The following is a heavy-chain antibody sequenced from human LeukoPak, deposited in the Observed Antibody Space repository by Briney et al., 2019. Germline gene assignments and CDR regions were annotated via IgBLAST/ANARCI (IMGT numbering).Heavy chain of an antibody. J-gene: IGHJ4*02. V-gene: IGHV3-7*01. CDR2: IKQDGSEK. CDR3: ARRDTGVSRGSFDY. D-gene: IGHD2-2*01. CDR1: GGSISSSSYY. Sequence: PSETLSLTCTVSGGSISSSSYYWGWIRQPPGKGLEWVANIKQDGSEKYYVDSVEGRFTISRDNAKKSLYLQMNRLRAEDTAVYYCARRDTGVSRGSFDYWGQGNLVTVSS.